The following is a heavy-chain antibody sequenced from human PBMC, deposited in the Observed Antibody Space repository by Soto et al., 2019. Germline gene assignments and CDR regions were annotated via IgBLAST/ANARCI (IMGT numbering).Heavy chain of an antibody. CDR2: IYYSGST. V-gene: IGHV4-39*01. D-gene: IGHD6-19*01. CDR3: DAMDRRLPGSSGQHY. J-gene: IGHJ4*02. CDR1: GGSISSSSYY. Sequence: QLQLQESGPGLVKPSETLSLTCTVSGGSISSSSYYWGWIRQPPGKGLEWIGSIYYSGSTYYNPSLKSRVTISVDTSKNQFSLKLSSVTAADTAVYYCDAMDRRLPGSSGQHYWGQGTLVTVSS.